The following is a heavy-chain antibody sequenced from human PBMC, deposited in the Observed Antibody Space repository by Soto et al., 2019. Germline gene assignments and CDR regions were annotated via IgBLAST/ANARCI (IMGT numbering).Heavy chain of an antibody. D-gene: IGHD3-9*01. V-gene: IGHV3-23*01. CDR2: ISGSGGST. Sequence: EVQLLESGGGLVQPGGSLRLSCAASGFTFSSYAMSWVRQAPGKGLEWVSAISGSGGSTYYADSVKGRFTISRDNSKNTLYLQMISLRAEDTAVYYCAKERRVYDILTGYWGLTDYWGQGTLVTVSS. CDR3: AKERRVYDILTGYWGLTDY. J-gene: IGHJ4*02. CDR1: GFTFSSYA.